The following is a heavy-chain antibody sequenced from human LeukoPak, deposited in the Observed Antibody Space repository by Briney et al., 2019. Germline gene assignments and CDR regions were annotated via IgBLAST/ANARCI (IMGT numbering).Heavy chain of an antibody. CDR1: GYTFTRYA. CDR3: ARGELQGAFDY. V-gene: IGHV1-69*05. CDR2: IIPIFGTA. Sequence: ASVKVSCKASGYTFTRYAISWVRQAPGQGLEWMGGIIPIFGTANYAQKFQGRVTITTDESTSTAYMELSSLRSEDTAVYYCARGELQGAFDYWGQGTLVTVSS. D-gene: IGHD1-26*01. J-gene: IGHJ4*02.